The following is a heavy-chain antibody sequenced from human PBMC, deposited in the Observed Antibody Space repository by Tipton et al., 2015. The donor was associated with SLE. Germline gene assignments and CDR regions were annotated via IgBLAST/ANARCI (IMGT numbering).Heavy chain of an antibody. CDR2: IYYSGST. CDR1: GGSISSSSYY. V-gene: IGHV4-39*07. D-gene: IGHD2-15*01. CDR3: ARGGSIVVVVAALGGMDV. J-gene: IGHJ6*02. Sequence: TLSLTCTVSGGSISSSSYYWGWIRQPPGKGLEWIGSIYYSGSTYYNPSLKSRVTISVDTSKNQFSLKLGSVTAADTAVYYCARGGSIVVVVAALGGMDVWGQGTTVTVSS.